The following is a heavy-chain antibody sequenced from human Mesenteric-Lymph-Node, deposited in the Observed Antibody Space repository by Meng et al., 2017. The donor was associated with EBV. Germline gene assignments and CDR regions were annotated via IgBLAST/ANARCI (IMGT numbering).Heavy chain of an antibody. CDR1: GGSIYNYY. CDR2: IYSSGST. V-gene: IGHV4-59*01. CDR3: ARGRTSTNS. J-gene: IGHJ4*02. Sequence: VHLHEPGPGLVKPSETLSLTCTVSGGSIYNYYWSWIRQPPGKGLEWIGCIYSSGSTDYNPSLESRVTISIDTSQSHFSLRLSSVTAVDTAVYYCARGRTSTNSWGQGTLVTVSS.